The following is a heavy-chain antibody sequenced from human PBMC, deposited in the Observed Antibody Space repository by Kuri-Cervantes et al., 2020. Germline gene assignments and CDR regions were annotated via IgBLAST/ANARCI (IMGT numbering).Heavy chain of an antibody. J-gene: IGHJ4*02. CDR3: ARSIAVADNY. CDR2: ISYDGSNK. CDR1: GFTFSSYA. V-gene: IGHV3-30-3*01. Sequence: GESLKISCAASGFTFSSYAMHWVRQAPGKGLEWVAAISYDGSNKYYADSVKGRFTISRDNSKNTLYLQMNSLRAEDTAVYYCARSIAVADNYWGQGTLVTVSS. D-gene: IGHD6-19*01.